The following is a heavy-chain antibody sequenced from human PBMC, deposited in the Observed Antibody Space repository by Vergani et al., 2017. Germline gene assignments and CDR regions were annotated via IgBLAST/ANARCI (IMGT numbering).Heavy chain of an antibody. V-gene: IGHV4-59*08. CDR1: GGSISSYY. CDR3: AGLAVAGNYYYGMDV. D-gene: IGHD6-19*01. Sequence: QVQLQESGPGLVKPSETLSLTCTVSGGSISSYYWSWIRQPPGKGLEWIGYIYYSGSTNYNPPLKSLVTIAVDTSKNQFSPKLSSVTAADTAVYYCAGLAVAGNYYYGMDVWGQGTTVTVSS. J-gene: IGHJ6*02. CDR2: IYYSGST.